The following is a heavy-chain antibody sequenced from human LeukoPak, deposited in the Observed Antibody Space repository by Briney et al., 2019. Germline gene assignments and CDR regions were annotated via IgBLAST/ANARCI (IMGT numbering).Heavy chain of an antibody. CDR2: IWYDGSSK. D-gene: IGHD6-13*01. Sequence: GGSLRLSCAASRFTFSAYAMHWVRQAPGKGLEWVAVIWYDGSSKDYADSVKGRFTLSRDNSKNTLYLQMNSLTVEDTAVYYCARSQSSSLIDYWGQGTLVTVSS. V-gene: IGHV3-33*08. CDR3: ARSQSSSLIDY. J-gene: IGHJ4*02. CDR1: RFTFSAYA.